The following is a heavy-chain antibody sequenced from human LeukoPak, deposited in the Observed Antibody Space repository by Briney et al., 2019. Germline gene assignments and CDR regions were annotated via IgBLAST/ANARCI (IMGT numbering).Heavy chain of an antibody. CDR1: GFTFRSYS. CDR2: ITSGSSPI. J-gene: IGHJ4*02. V-gene: IGHV3-48*02. D-gene: IGHD4-17*01. Sequence: GGSLRLSCAASGFTFRSYSMNWVRQAPGRGLEWVSYITSGSSPIYYADSVKGRFTISRDNAKNSLYLQMNSLRDEDTAVYYCARRAYGDDSFDYWGQGTLVTVSS. CDR3: ARRAYGDDSFDY.